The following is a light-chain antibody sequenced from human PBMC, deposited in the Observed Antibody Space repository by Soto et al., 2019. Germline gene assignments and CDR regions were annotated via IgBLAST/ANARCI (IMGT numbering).Light chain of an antibody. CDR1: NSNIGRND. Sequence: QSVLTQTPSASGTPGQRVTISCSGSNSNIGRNDVYWYQQVPGTAPKIVIYRNNQRPSGVPYRFSGSKSGTSASLAISGLRSEDEADYYCAEGDDSLVFGGGTKLTVL. V-gene: IGLV1-47*01. CDR3: AEGDDSLV. CDR2: RNN. J-gene: IGLJ2*01.